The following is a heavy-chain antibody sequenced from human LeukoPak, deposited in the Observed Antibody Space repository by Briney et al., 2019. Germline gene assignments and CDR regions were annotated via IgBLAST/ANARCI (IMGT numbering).Heavy chain of an antibody. J-gene: IGHJ3*01. CDR1: GFTFSSYS. Sequence: GGSLRLSCAASGFTFSSYSMNWVRQAPGKGLEWVSYITSSSSIIYYADSVKGRFTISRDNAKNSLYLQMNSLRAEDTAVYYCAKGKWGLTINNFDVWGQGTMVAVSS. V-gene: IGHV3-48*01. D-gene: IGHD3-9*01. CDR3: AKGKWGLTINNFDV. CDR2: ITSSSSII.